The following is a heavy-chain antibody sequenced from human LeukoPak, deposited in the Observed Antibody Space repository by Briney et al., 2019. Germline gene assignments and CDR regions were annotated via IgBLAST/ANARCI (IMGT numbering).Heavy chain of an antibody. Sequence: PSETLSLTCAVYGGSFSGYYWSWIRQPPGKGLEWIGEINHSGSTNYDPSLKSRVTISVDTSKNQFSLKLSSVTAADTAVHYCARRTPAFGRAFDIWGQGTMVTVSS. CDR3: ARRTPAFGRAFDI. CDR2: INHSGST. V-gene: IGHV4-34*01. CDR1: GGSFSGYY. J-gene: IGHJ3*02. D-gene: IGHD2-2*01.